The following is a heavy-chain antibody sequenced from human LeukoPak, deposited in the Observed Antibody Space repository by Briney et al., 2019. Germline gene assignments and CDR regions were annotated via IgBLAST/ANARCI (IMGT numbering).Heavy chain of an antibody. D-gene: IGHD7-27*01. CDR1: GFTFSSYG. Sequence: GGSLRLSCAASGFTFSSYGMNWVRQAPGKGLEWVSYISSSSSTIYYADSVKGRFTISRDNAKNSLYLQMNSLRAEDTAVYFCARGTGDGRHAFDIWGQGTMVTVSS. CDR3: ARGTGDGRHAFDI. CDR2: ISSSSSTI. J-gene: IGHJ3*02. V-gene: IGHV3-48*01.